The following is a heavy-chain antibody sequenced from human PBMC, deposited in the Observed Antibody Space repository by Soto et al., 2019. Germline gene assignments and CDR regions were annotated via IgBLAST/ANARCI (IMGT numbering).Heavy chain of an antibody. CDR2: ISGSGSST. D-gene: IGHD3-22*01. Sequence: GGSLRLSCVASGFTFNKHALAWVRQAPGKGLEWVSAISGSGSSTYDSDSVKGRFTISRDNSNNTLYLQMNSLRAEDTAIYYCASTPGVITVISAFDHWGHGTPVTVSS. J-gene: IGHJ4*01. CDR1: GFTFNKHA. CDR3: ASTPGVITVISAFDH. V-gene: IGHV3-23*01.